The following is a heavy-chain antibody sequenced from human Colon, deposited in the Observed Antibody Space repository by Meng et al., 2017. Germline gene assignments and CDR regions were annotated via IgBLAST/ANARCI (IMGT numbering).Heavy chain of an antibody. Sequence: SETLSLTCTVSGCSISSGSYYWSWIRQPAGKGLEWIGRIYTSGSTNYNPSLKSRVTISVDTSKNQFSLKLSSVTAADTAVYYCARVALNCYDGSWAYYFGYWGQGTLVTGAS. D-gene: IGHD3-22*01. CDR3: ARVALNCYDGSWAYYFGY. CDR1: GCSISSGSYY. V-gene: IGHV4-61*02. J-gene: IGHJ4*01. CDR2: IYTSGST.